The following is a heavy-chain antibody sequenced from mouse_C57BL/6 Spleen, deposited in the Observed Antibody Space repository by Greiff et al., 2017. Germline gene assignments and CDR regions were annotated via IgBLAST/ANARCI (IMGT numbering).Heavy chain of an antibody. CDR2: INPNNGGT. Sequence: VQLQQSGPELVKPGASVKISCKASGYTFTDYYMNWVKQSHGKSLEWIGDINPNNGGTSYNQKFKGKATLTVDKSSSTAYMELRSLTAEDSAVYYCARGETGTEFAYWGQGTLVTVSA. D-gene: IGHD4-1*01. CDR3: ARGETGTEFAY. CDR1: GYTFTDYY. V-gene: IGHV1-26*01. J-gene: IGHJ3*01.